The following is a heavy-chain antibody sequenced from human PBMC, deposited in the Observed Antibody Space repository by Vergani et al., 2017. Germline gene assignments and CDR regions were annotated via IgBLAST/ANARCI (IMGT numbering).Heavy chain of an antibody. Sequence: QVQLVQSGAEVKKPGASVKVSCKASGYTFTSYDINWVRPATGQGLEGTGWMNPNCGNTGYAQKCQGRGTLTRNTAISTAYMELSSLRSEDTAVYYCARGRRRITIFGVDYYFDYWGQGTLVTVSS. CDR1: GYTFTSYD. CDR2: MNPNCGNT. J-gene: IGHJ4*02. V-gene: IGHV1-8*01. D-gene: IGHD3-3*01. CDR3: ARGRRRITIFGVDYYFDY.